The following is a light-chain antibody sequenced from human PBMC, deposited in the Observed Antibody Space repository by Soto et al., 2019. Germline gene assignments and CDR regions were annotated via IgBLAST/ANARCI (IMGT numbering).Light chain of an antibody. CDR1: QTVSSSY. J-gene: IGKJ5*01. CDR3: QQRSNWLSIT. Sequence: EIVLTQSPGTLSLSPGVRATLSCRASQTVSSSYLAWSQQKPGQAPRPLIYGASNRATGVPDRFSGSGSGTDFTLTISRLEPEDFAVYYCQQRSNWLSITFGQGTRLEIK. V-gene: IGKV3D-20*02. CDR2: GAS.